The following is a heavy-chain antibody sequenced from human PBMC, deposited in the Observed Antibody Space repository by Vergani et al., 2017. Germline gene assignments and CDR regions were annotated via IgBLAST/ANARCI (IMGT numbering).Heavy chain of an antibody. CDR3: ARVAPSNSEVTPTAFDV. J-gene: IGHJ3*01. CDR2: IRPYTGHT. CDR1: SHTFQTYG. D-gene: IGHD1-1*01. Sequence: QVQLLQSGAELKKPGASVSVSCKGSSHTFQTYGISWVRQAPGKGLEWMAWIRPYTGHTIYAQKFQDRVTMTADTSTNTAYMELRSLRSDDTAVYFCARVAPSNSEVTPTAFDVWGQGTMVTVSS. V-gene: IGHV1-18*01.